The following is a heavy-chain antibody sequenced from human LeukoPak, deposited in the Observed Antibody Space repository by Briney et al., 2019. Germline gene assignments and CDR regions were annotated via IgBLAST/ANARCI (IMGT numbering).Heavy chain of an antibody. CDR1: GYTFTSYD. V-gene: IGHV1-8*01. CDR3: ARGGIRPVAAAANDY. D-gene: IGHD6-13*01. Sequence: ASVKVSCKASGYTFTSYDINWVRQATGQGRERMGWMNPNSGNTGYAQKFQGRVTMTRNTSISTAYMELSSLRSEDTAVYYCARGGIRPVAAAANDYWGQGTLVTVSS. CDR2: MNPNSGNT. J-gene: IGHJ4*02.